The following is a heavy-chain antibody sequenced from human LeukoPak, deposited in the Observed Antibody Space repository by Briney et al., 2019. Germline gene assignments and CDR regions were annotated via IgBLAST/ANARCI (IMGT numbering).Heavy chain of an antibody. J-gene: IGHJ4*02. Sequence: GGSLRLSCAASGFALSSHWMTWVRQVPGKGLEWLSFIRSKDHGGTTEYAASVKGRFTISRDDSNSIAYLQMNSLIIEDTAVYFCTRDPHYYHGNPHDFWGQGTRVTVSS. V-gene: IGHV3-49*04. D-gene: IGHD4-23*01. CDR3: TRDPHYYHGNPHDF. CDR1: GFALSSHW. CDR2: IRSKDHGGTT.